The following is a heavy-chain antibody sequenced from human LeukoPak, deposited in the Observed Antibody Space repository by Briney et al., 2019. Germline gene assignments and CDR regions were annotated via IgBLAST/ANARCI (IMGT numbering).Heavy chain of an antibody. Sequence: GGSLRLSCAASGFTFSSYWMSWVRQAPGKGLEWVANIKQDGSEKYYVDSVKGRFTIYRDNAKNSLYLQMNSLRAEDTAVYYCARGALSGDYDDEFDYWGQGTLVTVSS. CDR2: IKQDGSEK. CDR3: ARGALSGDYDDEFDY. CDR1: GFTFSSYW. V-gene: IGHV3-7*01. D-gene: IGHD4-17*01. J-gene: IGHJ4*02.